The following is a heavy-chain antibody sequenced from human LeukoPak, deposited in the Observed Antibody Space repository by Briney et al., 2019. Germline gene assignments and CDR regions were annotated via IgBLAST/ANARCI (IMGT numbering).Heavy chain of an antibody. D-gene: IGHD2-21*01. CDR3: AKAPFSVVIDIYFDY. Sequence: GGSLRLSCAASGFTFSGYAMSWVRQAPGKGLEWVSAISGSGGGTYYADSVKGRFTISRDNAKNTLYLQMNSLGAEDTAVYYCAKAPFSVVIDIYFDYWGQGTLVTVSS. V-gene: IGHV3-23*01. J-gene: IGHJ4*02. CDR1: GFTFSGYA. CDR2: ISGSGGGT.